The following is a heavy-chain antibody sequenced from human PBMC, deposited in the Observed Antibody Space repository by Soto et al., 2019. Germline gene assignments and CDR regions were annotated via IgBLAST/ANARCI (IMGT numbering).Heavy chain of an antibody. CDR2: IYYSGST. J-gene: IGHJ6*02. V-gene: IGHV4-31*03. CDR1: GGSISSGGYY. CDR3: ARDTDSYYYDSSGSYGMDV. D-gene: IGHD3-22*01. Sequence: SETLSLTCTVSGGSISSGGYYWSWIRQHPGKGLEWIGYIYYSGSTYYNPSLKSRVTISVDTSKNQFSLKLSSVTAADTAVYYCARDTDSYYYDSSGSYGMDVWGQGTTVT.